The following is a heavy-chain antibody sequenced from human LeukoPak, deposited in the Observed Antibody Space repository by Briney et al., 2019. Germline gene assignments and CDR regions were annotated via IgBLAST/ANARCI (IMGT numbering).Heavy chain of an antibody. D-gene: IGHD1-26*01. J-gene: IGHJ4*02. V-gene: IGHV3-23*01. CDR1: GFTFSSYA. Sequence: GGSLRLSCAASGFTFSSYAMSWVRQAPGKGLEWVSAISGSGGSTYYADSVKGRFTISRDNPKNTLYLQMNSLRAEDTAVYYCAKSGWGSYRYFDYWGQGTLVTVSS. CDR2: ISGSGGST. CDR3: AKSGWGSYRYFDY.